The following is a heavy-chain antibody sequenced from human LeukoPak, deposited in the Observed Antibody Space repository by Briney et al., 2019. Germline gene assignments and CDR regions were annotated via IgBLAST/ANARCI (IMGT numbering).Heavy chain of an antibody. D-gene: IGHD3-10*01. CDR1: GFTFSSYA. J-gene: IGHJ4*02. Sequence: GGSLRLSCAASGFTFSSYAMSWVRQAPEKGLEWVSAISGSGGSTYYADSVKGRFTISRDNSKNTLYLQMNSLRAEDTAVYYCAKDSMVRGVIITEEYSYFDYWGQGTLVTVSS. V-gene: IGHV3-23*01. CDR2: ISGSGGST. CDR3: AKDSMVRGVIITEEYSYFDY.